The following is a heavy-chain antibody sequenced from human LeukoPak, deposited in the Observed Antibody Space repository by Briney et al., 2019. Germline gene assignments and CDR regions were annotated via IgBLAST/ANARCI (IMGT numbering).Heavy chain of an antibody. J-gene: IGHJ3*02. D-gene: IGHD6-19*01. CDR1: GFTVSSNY. V-gene: IGHV3-74*01. CDR2: INSDGSST. CDR3: AKGIGIAVAEAFDI. Sequence: GGSLRLFCAASGFTVSSNYMSWVRQAPGKGLVWVSRINSDGSSTSYADSVKGRFTISRDNSKNTLYLQMNSLRAEDTAVYYCAKGIGIAVAEAFDIWGQGTMVTVSS.